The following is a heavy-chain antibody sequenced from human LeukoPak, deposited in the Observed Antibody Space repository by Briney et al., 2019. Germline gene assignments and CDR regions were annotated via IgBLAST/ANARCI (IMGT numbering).Heavy chain of an antibody. V-gene: IGHV1-46*01. CDR1: GYTFTSYY. Sequence: GASVKVSCKASGYTFTSYYMHWVRQAPGQGLEWMGIINPSGGSTSYAQKLQGRVTMTTDTSTSTAYMELRSLRSDDTAVYYCARVRTTGWQLVHGAFDIWGQGTMVTVSS. J-gene: IGHJ3*02. CDR2: INPSGGST. D-gene: IGHD6-6*01. CDR3: ARVRTTGWQLVHGAFDI.